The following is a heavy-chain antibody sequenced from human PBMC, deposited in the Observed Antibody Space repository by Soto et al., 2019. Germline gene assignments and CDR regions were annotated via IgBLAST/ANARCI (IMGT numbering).Heavy chain of an antibody. CDR2: IIAYNGIT. CDR3: AASRGTGTIPLY. V-gene: IGHV1-18*01. CDR1: GGTFSSYT. Sequence: ASVKVSCKASGGTFSSYTISWVRQAPGQGLEWMGRIIAYNGITNYAQKLQGRVTMTTDTSTSTAYMELRSLRSDDTAVYYCAASRGTGTIPLYWGQGTRVTVSS. D-gene: IGHD1-7*01. J-gene: IGHJ4*02.